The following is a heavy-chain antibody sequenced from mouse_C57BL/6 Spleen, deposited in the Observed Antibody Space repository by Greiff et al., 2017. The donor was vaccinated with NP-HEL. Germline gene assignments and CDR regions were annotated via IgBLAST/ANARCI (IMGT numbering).Heavy chain of an antibody. CDR1: GYSFTSYY. CDR3: ARLGLYSYGNSRFYYFDY. Sequence: QVQLQQSGPELVKPGASVKISCKASGYSFTSYYIHWVKQRPGQGLEWIGWIYPGSGNTKYNEKFKGKATLTADTSSSTAYMQLSSLTSEDSAVYYCARLGLYSYGNSRFYYFDYWGQGTTLTVSS. J-gene: IGHJ2*01. V-gene: IGHV1-66*01. D-gene: IGHD2-10*02. CDR2: IYPGSGNT.